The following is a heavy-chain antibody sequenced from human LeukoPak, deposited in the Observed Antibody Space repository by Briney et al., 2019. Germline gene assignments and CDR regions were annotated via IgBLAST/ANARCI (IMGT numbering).Heavy chain of an antibody. CDR1: GFPFSSYA. D-gene: IGHD6-13*01. J-gene: IGHJ4*02. CDR3: AKSGQQLVHSYFDY. V-gene: IGHV3-30-3*02. Sequence: GGSLRLSCSASGFPFSSYAMHWVRQAPGKGLEWVAVISYDGSNKYYADSVKGRFTISRDNSKNTLYLQMNSLRAEDTAVYYCAKSGQQLVHSYFDYWGQGTLVTVSS. CDR2: ISYDGSNK.